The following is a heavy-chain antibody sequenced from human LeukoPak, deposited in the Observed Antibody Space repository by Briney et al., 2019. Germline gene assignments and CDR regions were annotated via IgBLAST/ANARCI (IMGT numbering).Heavy chain of an antibody. CDR1: GGTFSSYA. J-gene: IGHJ5*02. CDR3: AEGYNGNCFDP. CDR2: IVPILGIA. Sequence: SVKVSCKASGGTFSSYAISWVRQAPGQGLEWMGRIVPILGIANYAQKFQGRVTITADKSTSTAYMELSSLRSEDTAVYYCAEGYNGNCFDPWGQGTLVTVSS. D-gene: IGHD1-14*01. V-gene: IGHV1-69*04.